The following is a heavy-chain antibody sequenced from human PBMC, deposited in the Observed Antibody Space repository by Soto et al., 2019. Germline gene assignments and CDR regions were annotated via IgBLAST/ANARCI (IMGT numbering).Heavy chain of an antibody. CDR2: IKQDGSEK. D-gene: IGHD2-2*02. Sequence: PGGSLELSCAAPGVPFSSYWMSVVRQAPGKGREWVANIKQDGSEKYYVDSVKGRFTISRDNAKNPLYLQMNSLRAEDKAEYYCARDEVRPAAIWAVNSYYYSGMDGWGQGTTVTVSS. J-gene: IGHJ6*02. V-gene: IGHV3-7*01. CDR1: GVPFSSYW. CDR3: ARDEVRPAAIWAVNSYYYSGMDG.